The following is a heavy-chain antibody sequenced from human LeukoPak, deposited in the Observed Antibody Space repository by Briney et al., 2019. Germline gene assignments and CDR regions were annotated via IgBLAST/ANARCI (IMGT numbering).Heavy chain of an antibody. Sequence: PGGSLRLSCAASGFTFSSYSMSWVRQAPGKGLEWVSSISSSSSYIYYADSVKGRFTISRGNVKNSLYLQMNSLRAEDTAVYYCARVSPQEWLPNMYYFDYWGQGTLVTVSS. CDR1: GFTFSSYS. J-gene: IGHJ4*02. CDR3: ARVSPQEWLPNMYYFDY. D-gene: IGHD5-12*01. V-gene: IGHV3-21*01. CDR2: ISSSSSYI.